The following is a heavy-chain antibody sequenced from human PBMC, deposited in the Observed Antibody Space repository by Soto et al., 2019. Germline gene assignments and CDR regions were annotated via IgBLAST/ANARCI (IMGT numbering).Heavy chain of an antibody. V-gene: IGHV4-34*01. CDR3: ARAAIKGLQFAGQPPPSQTLDS. D-gene: IGHD1-1*01. CDR1: GESFSGYY. Sequence: QVQLQQWGAELLKPSETLSLTCAVYGESFSGYYWTWIRQPPGGGLEWIGEINRSGNTNYNPSLMCLVTISAHTSKNQFSLKLPSVTAADTAVYYCARAAIKGLQFAGQPPPSQTLDSSGQGSLVTVSS. J-gene: IGHJ4*02. CDR2: INRSGNT.